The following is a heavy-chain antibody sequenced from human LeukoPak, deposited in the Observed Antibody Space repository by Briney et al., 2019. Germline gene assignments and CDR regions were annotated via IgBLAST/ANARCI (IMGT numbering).Heavy chain of an antibody. CDR3: TKDPNGDYVGAFDF. J-gene: IGHJ3*01. Sequence: GGSLRLSCAASTFAFSSYAMTWVRQAPGKGLEWVSSITATGGISYADSVKGRFTISRDNSKSTPSLQMNSLRAEDTAVYYCTKDPNGDYVGAFDFWGQGTMVTVSS. CDR1: TFAFSSYA. V-gene: IGHV3-23*01. D-gene: IGHD3-16*01. CDR2: ITATGGI.